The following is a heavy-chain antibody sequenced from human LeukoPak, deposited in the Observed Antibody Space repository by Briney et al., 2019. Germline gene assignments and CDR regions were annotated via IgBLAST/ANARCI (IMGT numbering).Heavy chain of an antibody. Sequence: GGSLRLSCAASGFTFSNYAMSWVRQAPGKGLEWDSGISSSGVSTYYADSVKGRFTISRDNSKNTLYLQMNSLRAEDTAVYYCAKDYYVPPSYWGQGTLVTVSS. D-gene: IGHD3-10*02. CDR3: AKDYYVPPSY. J-gene: IGHJ4*02. CDR1: GFTFSNYA. V-gene: IGHV3-23*01. CDR2: ISSSGVST.